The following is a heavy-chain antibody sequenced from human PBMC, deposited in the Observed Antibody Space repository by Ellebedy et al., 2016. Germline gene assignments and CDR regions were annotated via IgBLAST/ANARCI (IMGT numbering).Heavy chain of an antibody. D-gene: IGHD6-13*01. Sequence: GGSLRLSCAASGFTFSSYAMHWVRQAPGKGLEWVAVISYDGSNKYYADSVKGRFTISRDNAKNSLFLQMNSLRDEDTAVYYCARLDSYAAVNWGQGALVTVSS. J-gene: IGHJ4*02. CDR1: GFTFSSYA. CDR2: ISYDGSNK. CDR3: ARLDSYAAVN. V-gene: IGHV3-30-3*01.